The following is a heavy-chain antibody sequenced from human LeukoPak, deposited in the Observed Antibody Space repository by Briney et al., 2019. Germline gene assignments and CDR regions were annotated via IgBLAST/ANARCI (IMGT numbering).Heavy chain of an antibody. CDR3: ASSVAGRNWFDP. J-gene: IGHJ5*02. CDR1: GDSISGTNW. CDR2: MYHTGSS. D-gene: IGHD6-19*01. V-gene: IGHV4-4*02. Sequence: SETLSLTCAVSGDSISGTNWWSWVRQSPGKGLEWIGEMYHTGSSNYNPSLKSRVTISVDKSKNQFSLRLSSVTAADTAVYYCASSVAGRNWFDPWGQGTLVTVSS.